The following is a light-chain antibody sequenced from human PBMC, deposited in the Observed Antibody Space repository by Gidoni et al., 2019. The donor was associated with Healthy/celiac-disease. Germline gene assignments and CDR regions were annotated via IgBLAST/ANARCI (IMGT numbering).Light chain of an antibody. CDR1: QGISSY. CDR2: AAS. CDR3: QQLNSYPYT. Sequence: DIQLTQPPSFLSASVGDRVTITCRASQGISSYLAWYQQKPGKAPKLLIYAASTLQSGVPSRFSGSGSGTEFTLTISSLQPEDFATYYCQQLNSYPYTFGQGTNLEIK. J-gene: IGKJ2*01. V-gene: IGKV1-9*01.